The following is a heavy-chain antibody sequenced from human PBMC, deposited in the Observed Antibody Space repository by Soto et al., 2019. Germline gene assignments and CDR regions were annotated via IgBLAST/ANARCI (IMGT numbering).Heavy chain of an antibody. D-gene: IGHD6-13*01. CDR1: GYTFSNFW. CDR2: IYPGDSET. J-gene: IGHJ4*02. V-gene: IGHV5-51*01. Sequence: GVSLKISCQCSGYTFSNFWIAWVRQLPGKGLEYMGIIYPGDSETRYSPSFHGKVTISADRSIGTAYLQWSSLEASDSAFYFCARSPRSSPYFDYWGQGALVTVSS. CDR3: ARSPRSSPYFDY.